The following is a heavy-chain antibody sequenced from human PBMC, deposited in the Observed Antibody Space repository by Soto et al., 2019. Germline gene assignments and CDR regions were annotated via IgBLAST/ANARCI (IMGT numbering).Heavy chain of an antibody. Sequence: QVQLQESGPGLVKPSGTLSLTCAVSGGSISSSNWWSWVRQPPGKGLEWIGEIYHSGSTNYNPSLKTRVTISVDKSKNLFSLRLTSVTAADTAVYYCARVSGSYYYGMDVWGQGTTVTVSS. V-gene: IGHV4-4*02. J-gene: IGHJ6*02. D-gene: IGHD1-26*01. CDR3: ARVSGSYYYGMDV. CDR1: GGSISSSNW. CDR2: IYHSGST.